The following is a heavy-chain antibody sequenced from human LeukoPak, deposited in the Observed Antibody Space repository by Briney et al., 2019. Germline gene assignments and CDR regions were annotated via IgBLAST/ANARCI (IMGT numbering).Heavy chain of an antibody. D-gene: IGHD2-21*02. CDR3: ARGTAYYFDY. CDR2: VSSTTSTI. V-gene: IGHV3-48*04. CDR1: GFTFSSYS. Sequence: GGSLRLSCVASGFTFSSYSMNRVRQAPGKGLEWVSFVSSTTSTIFYADSVKGRFTISRDNAKNSLYLHINSLNAEDTAIYYCARGTAYYFDYWGQGTLVTVSS. J-gene: IGHJ4*02.